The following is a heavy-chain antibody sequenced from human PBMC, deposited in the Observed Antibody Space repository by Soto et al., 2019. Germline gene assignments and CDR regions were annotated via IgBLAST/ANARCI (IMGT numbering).Heavy chain of an antibody. J-gene: IGHJ6*02. Sequence: PSETLSLTCAVSGGSISSSNWWSWVRQTPGKGLEWIGEIYHSGSTNYNPSLKSRVTISVDKSKNQFSLKLSSVTAADTAVYYCARDLSKTRDYYYYYGMDVWGQGTTVTVS. CDR3: ARDLSKTRDYYYYYGMDV. CDR2: IYHSGST. V-gene: IGHV4-4*02. CDR1: GGSISSSNW.